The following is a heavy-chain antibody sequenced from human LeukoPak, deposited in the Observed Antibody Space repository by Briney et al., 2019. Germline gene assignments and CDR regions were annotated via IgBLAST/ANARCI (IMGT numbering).Heavy chain of an antibody. J-gene: IGHJ4*02. CDR1: GFTFSNAW. Sequence: GGSLRLSCAASGFTFSNAWMSWVRQAPGKGLEWVGRIKSKTDGGTTDYAAPVKGRFTISRDDSKNTLYLQMNSLKTEDTAVYYCTTCGGDCSYYFDYWGQGTLVTVSP. CDR2: IKSKTDGGTT. V-gene: IGHV3-15*01. D-gene: IGHD2-21*02. CDR3: TTCGGDCSYYFDY.